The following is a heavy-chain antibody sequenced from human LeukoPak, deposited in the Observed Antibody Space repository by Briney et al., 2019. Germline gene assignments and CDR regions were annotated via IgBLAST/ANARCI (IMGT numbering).Heavy chain of an antibody. V-gene: IGHV3-33*01. Sequence: PGGYLRLSCAASGFTFSSYGMHWVRQAPGKGLEWVAVIWYNRSNKFYADSVKGRFTISRDNSRNTVFLEMNSLRAEDTAVYFCARRWASSLHYFDYWGQGTLVTVSA. CDR1: GFTFSSYG. D-gene: IGHD3-16*01. CDR2: IWYNRSNK. J-gene: IGHJ4*02. CDR3: ARRWASSLHYFDY.